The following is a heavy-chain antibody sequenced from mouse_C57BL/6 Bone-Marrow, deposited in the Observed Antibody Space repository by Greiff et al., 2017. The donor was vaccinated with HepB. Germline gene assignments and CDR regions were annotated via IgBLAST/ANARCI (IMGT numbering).Heavy chain of an antibody. CDR1: GFNIKDDY. CDR2: IDPENGDT. D-gene: IGHD1-1*01. CDR3: TTGLLYYAMDY. V-gene: IGHV14-4*01. J-gene: IGHJ4*01. Sequence: VQLQQSGAELVRPGASVKLSCTASGFNIKDDYMHWVKQRPEQGLEWIGWIDPENGDTEYASKFQGKATITADTSSNTAYLQLSSLTSEDPAVYYCTTGLLYYAMDYWGQGTSVTVSS.